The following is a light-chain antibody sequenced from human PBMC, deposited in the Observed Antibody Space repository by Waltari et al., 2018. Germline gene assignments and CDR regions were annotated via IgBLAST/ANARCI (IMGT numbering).Light chain of an antibody. CDR3: CSYRVGFAYVV. CDR1: NNDIGAYNY. V-gene: IGLV2-14*01. CDR2: ELS. Sequence: QSALTQPASVSGSPGQSITISCTGTNNDIGAYNYVSWYQRHPGKAPKLILYELSNRPSVVSGRFSGSKSGNTASLTISGLQAEDEADYYGCSYRVGFAYVVFGGGSKLTVL. J-gene: IGLJ3*02.